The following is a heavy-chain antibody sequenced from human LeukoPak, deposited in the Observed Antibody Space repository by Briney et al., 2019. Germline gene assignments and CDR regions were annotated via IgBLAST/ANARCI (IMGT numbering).Heavy chain of an antibody. CDR1: GFTFDDYG. V-gene: IGHV3-20*04. D-gene: IGHD6-13*01. Sequence: PGGSLRLSCAASGFTFDDYGMSWVRQAPGKGLEWVSGINWYGGSTGYADSVKGRFTISRDNAKNSLYLQMNSLRAEDTALYYCARSLYSSSWYGSDYWGQGTLVTVSS. CDR2: INWYGGST. CDR3: ARSLYSSSWYGSDY. J-gene: IGHJ4*02.